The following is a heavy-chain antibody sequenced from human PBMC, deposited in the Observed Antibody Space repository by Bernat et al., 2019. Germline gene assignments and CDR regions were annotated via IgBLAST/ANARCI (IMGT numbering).Heavy chain of an antibody. CDR2: ISYDGSNK. V-gene: IGHV3-30*18. Sequence: VQLVESGGGLVKPGGSLRLSCAASGFTFSSYSMNWVRQAPGKGLEWVAVISYDGSNKYYADSVKGRFTISRDNSKNTLYLQMNSLRAEDTAVYYCAKVCRVRWFLFDYWGQGTLVTVSS. CDR1: GFTFSSYS. J-gene: IGHJ4*02. D-gene: IGHD4-23*01. CDR3: AKVCRVRWFLFDY.